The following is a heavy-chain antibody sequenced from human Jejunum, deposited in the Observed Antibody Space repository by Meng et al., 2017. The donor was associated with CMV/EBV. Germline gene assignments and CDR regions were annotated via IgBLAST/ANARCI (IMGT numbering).Heavy chain of an antibody. Sequence: YFWGWIRQPPGKGLEWIASISYSGSSYYNPALTYYRPSLESRVTIAVDKSKNQFSLRLTSVIVADTAIYYCARLGFYYGSGSYFDYWGQGILVTVSS. J-gene: IGHJ4*02. CDR2: ISYSGSS. CDR1: YF. V-gene: IGHV4-39*01. D-gene: IGHD3-10*01. CDR3: ARLGFYYGSGSYFDY.